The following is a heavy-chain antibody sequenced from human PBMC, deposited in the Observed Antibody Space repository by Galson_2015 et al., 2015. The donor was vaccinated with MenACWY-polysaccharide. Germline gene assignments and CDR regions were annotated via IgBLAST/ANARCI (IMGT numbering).Heavy chain of an antibody. CDR3: ANSIFGGKLDY. Sequence: SLRLSCAASGFTFSNYWMHWVRQAPGEGLVWVSRIKGDGSTTDNADSVKGRFTISRDNSKNTLYLEMNSLRAEDTAFYYCANSIFGGKLDYWGQGTLVTVSS. V-gene: IGHV3-74*01. CDR1: GFTFSNYW. J-gene: IGHJ4*02. CDR2: IKGDGSTT. D-gene: IGHD4-23*01.